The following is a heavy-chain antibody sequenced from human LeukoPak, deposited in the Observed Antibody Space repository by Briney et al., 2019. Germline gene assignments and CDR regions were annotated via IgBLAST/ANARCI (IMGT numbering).Heavy chain of an antibody. D-gene: IGHD5-24*01. CDR1: GLSVSSNY. V-gene: IGHV3-7*03. J-gene: IGHJ4*02. CDR3: AKEGRSLQTY. Sequence: GGSLRLSCAVSGLSVSSNYITWVRQAPGKGLEWVANIKEDGTETYYVDSVKSRFTISRDNAKNSLYLQMNSLRVEDTAVYYCAKEGRSLQTYWGQGTLVTVSS. CDR2: IKEDGTET.